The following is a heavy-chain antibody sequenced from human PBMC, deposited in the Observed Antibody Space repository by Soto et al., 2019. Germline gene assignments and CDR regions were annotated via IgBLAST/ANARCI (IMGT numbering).Heavy chain of an antibody. CDR2: FRAGGDDGTT. Sequence: PGGSLRLSCVASGFTFSSYSMSWVRQAPGKGLEWVSGFRAGGDDGTTYYADSVKGRFTISRDNSKNTLFLQMNRLRAEDTAIYYCAKKVNSGSGSQYFDYFGQGTLVTVSS. CDR1: GFTFSSYS. D-gene: IGHD3-10*01. J-gene: IGHJ4*02. CDR3: AKKVNSGSGSQYFDY. V-gene: IGHV3-23*01.